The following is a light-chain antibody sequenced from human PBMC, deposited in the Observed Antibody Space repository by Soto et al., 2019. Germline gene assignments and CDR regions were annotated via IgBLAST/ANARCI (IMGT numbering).Light chain of an antibody. J-gene: IGKJ5*01. CDR1: QSVSNNY. CDR3: QQRSNWPIT. V-gene: IGKV3D-20*02. Sequence: EIVLTQSPGTLSLSPGERATLSCRASQSVSNNYLAWYQQKPGQAPRLLIYDASTRATGIPARFSGSGSGTDFTLTISSLEPEDFAVYYCQQRSNWPITFGQGTRLEIK. CDR2: DAS.